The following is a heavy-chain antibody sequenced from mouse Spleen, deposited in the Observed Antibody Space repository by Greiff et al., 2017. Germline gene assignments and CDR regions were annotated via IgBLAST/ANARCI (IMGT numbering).Heavy chain of an antibody. CDR2: ISNGGGST. J-gene: IGHJ4*01. D-gene: IGHD2-12*01. CDR1: GFTFSDYY. Sequence: EVQGVESGGGLVQPGGSLKLSCATSGFTFSDYYMYWVRQTPEKRLEWVAYISNGGGSTYYPDTVKGRFTISRDNAKNTLYLQMSRLKSEDTAMYYCARLRYLDAMDYWGQGTSVTVSS. CDR3: ARLRYLDAMDY. V-gene: IGHV5-12*02.